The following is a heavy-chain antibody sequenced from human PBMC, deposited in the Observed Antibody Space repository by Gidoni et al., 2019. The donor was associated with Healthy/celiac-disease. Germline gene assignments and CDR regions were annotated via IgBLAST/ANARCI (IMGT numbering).Heavy chain of an antibody. Sequence: QVQLVESGGGVVQPARSLRISCAASGFPFSSYGMHWVRQAPGKGREWGAVISYDGSNKYYADSVKGRFTISRDNSKNTLYLQMNSLRAEDTAVYYCAKGGTYCSSTSCYPPNYFDYWGQGTLVTVSS. CDR2: ISYDGSNK. CDR1: GFPFSSYG. CDR3: AKGGTYCSSTSCYPPNYFDY. V-gene: IGHV3-30*18. J-gene: IGHJ4*02. D-gene: IGHD2-2*01.